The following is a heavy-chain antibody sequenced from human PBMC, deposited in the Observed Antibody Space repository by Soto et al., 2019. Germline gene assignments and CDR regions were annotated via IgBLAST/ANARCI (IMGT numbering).Heavy chain of an antibody. D-gene: IGHD2-2*02. Sequence: EVQLLESGGGLVQPGGSLRLSCAASGFTFSSYAMSWVRQAPGKGLEWVSTISGSGGSTYDEDSVKGRFTISRDNSKNTLYLQMNSLRAEDTAVYYCAKDRGSGSTSWYNGWFDPWGQGTLVTVSS. CDR1: GFTFSSYA. CDR2: ISGSGGST. V-gene: IGHV3-23*01. CDR3: AKDRGSGSTSWYNGWFDP. J-gene: IGHJ5*02.